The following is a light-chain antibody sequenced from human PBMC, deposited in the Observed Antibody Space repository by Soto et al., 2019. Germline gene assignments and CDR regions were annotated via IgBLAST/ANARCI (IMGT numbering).Light chain of an antibody. Sequence: QSALTQPPSASGSPGQSVTISCTGTSSDVGGYNYVSWYQQHPGKAPKLMIYEVSTRPSGVPDRFSGSKSGNTASLTVSGLQAEDEADYYCSSYAGSNTYVVFGGGTKLTVL. V-gene: IGLV2-8*01. CDR2: EVS. J-gene: IGLJ2*01. CDR3: SSYAGSNTYVV. CDR1: SSDVGGYNY.